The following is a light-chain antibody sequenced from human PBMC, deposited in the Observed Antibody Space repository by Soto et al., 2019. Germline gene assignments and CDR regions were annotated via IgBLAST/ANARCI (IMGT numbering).Light chain of an antibody. CDR3: QQRSNWLWT. Sequence: EILLTQSPATLALSPGERATRSCGSSQSVVSYLAWCQQKPCQAPRLLTYDASNRATGIPASFSGSGSGTDFPLTISSLEPEDFAVYYCQQRSNWLWTFRQGSKVDI. CDR1: QSVVSY. V-gene: IGKV3-11*01. CDR2: DAS. J-gene: IGKJ1*01.